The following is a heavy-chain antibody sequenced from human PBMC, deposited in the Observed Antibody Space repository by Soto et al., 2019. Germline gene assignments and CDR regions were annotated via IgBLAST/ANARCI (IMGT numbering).Heavy chain of an antibody. CDR1: GGSISSGGYY. V-gene: IGHV4-39*07. J-gene: IGHJ6*02. Sequence: PSETLSLTCTVSGGSISSGGYYWTWIRQPPGKGLEWIGEINHSGSTNYSPSLESRVTISLDTSNNQFSLKLSSVTAADTAVYYCARGPGYSYGYSVYYYYYGMDVWGQGTTVTSP. D-gene: IGHD5-18*01. CDR3: ARGPGYSYGYSVYYYYYGMDV. CDR2: INHSGST.